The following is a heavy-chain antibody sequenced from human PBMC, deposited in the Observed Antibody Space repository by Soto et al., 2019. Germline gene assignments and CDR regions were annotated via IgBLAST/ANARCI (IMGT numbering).Heavy chain of an antibody. Sequence: AASVKVSCKASGYTFTSYAMRWVRQAPGQRLEWMGWINAGNGNTKYSQKFQGRVTITRDTSASTAYMELSSLRSEDTAVYYCARDSDSSGWYYFDYWGQGTLVTVSS. V-gene: IGHV1-3*01. D-gene: IGHD6-19*01. CDR3: ARDSDSSGWYYFDY. J-gene: IGHJ4*02. CDR1: GYTFTSYA. CDR2: INAGNGNT.